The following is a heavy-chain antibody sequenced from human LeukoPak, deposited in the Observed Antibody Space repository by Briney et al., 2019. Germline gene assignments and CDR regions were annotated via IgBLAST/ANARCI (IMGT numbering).Heavy chain of an antibody. Sequence: SQTLSLTCTVSGVSISSGGYYWSWIRQHPGKGLEWIGYIYYSGSTYYNPSLKSRVIISVDTSKNQFSLKLSSVTAADTAVYYCARGNDILTGAQPIDYWGQGTLVTVSS. CDR3: ARGNDILTGAQPIDY. D-gene: IGHD3-9*01. V-gene: IGHV4-31*03. CDR2: IYYSGST. CDR1: GVSISSGGYY. J-gene: IGHJ4*02.